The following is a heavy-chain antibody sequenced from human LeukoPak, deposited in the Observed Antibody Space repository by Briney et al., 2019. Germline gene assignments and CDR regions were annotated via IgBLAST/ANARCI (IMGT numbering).Heavy chain of an antibody. CDR2: IIPIFGTA. D-gene: IGHD5-18*01. CDR3: ARGVQLRYYFDY. V-gene: IGHV1-69*13. Sequence: SVKVSCKASGGTFSSYAISWVRQAPGQGLEWMGGIIPIFGTANYAQKFQGRVTITADGSTSAAYMELSSLRSEDTAVYYCARGVQLRYYFDYWGQGTLVTVSS. CDR1: GGTFSSYA. J-gene: IGHJ4*02.